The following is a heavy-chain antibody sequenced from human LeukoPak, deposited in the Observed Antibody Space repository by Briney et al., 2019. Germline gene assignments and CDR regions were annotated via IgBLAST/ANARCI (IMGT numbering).Heavy chain of an antibody. CDR3: ARMYYDFWSGYYGGIDY. CDR1: GDSISSGSYY. V-gene: IGHV4-61*02. D-gene: IGHD3-3*01. J-gene: IGHJ4*02. Sequence: SETLSLTCTVSGDSISSGSYYWSWIRQPAGKGLEWIGRIYTSGSTNYNPSLKSRVTISVDTSKNQFSLKLSSVTAADTAVYYCARMYYDFWSGYYGGIDYWGQGTLVTVSS. CDR2: IYTSGST.